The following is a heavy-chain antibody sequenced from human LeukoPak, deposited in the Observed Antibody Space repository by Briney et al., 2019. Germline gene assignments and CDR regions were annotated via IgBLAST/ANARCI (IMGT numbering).Heavy chain of an antibody. CDR1: GFTFSSYG. J-gene: IGHJ4*02. CDR3: AREFYNWGSSDY. V-gene: IGHV3-33*08. D-gene: IGHD3-16*01. CDR2: IWYDGSNK. Sequence: GGSLRLSCAASGFTFSSYGIHWVRQAPGKGLEWVAVIWYDGSNKYYAESVKGRFTISRDNSKNTLYLQMNSLRAEDTAVYYCAREFYNWGSSDYWGQGTLVTVSS.